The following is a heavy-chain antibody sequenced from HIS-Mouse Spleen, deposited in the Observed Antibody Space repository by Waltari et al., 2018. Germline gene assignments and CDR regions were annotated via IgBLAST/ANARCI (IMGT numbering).Heavy chain of an antibody. D-gene: IGHD1-26*01. CDR1: GYTFTGYY. CDR2: LNPNSGGT. J-gene: IGHJ4*02. V-gene: IGHV1-2*02. CDR3: ARELGSYFDY. Sequence: QVQLVQSGAEVKKPGASVKVSCKASGYTFTGYYMHWVRQAPGQGLEWMGWLNPNSGGTNDAQKLQGRVTMTRETSISTAYMELSRLRSDDTAVYYCARELGSYFDYWGQGTLVTVSS.